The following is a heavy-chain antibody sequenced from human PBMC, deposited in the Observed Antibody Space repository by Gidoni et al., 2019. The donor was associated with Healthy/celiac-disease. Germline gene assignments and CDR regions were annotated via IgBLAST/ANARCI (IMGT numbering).Heavy chain of an antibody. CDR1: GYPFTTFW. D-gene: IGHD4-4*01. V-gene: IGHV5-10-1*03. Sequence: VQLVQSGAEVKKPGESLTISCRGSGYPFTTFWISWLRQMPGKGLEWVGGVDPSDSYTNYNPSFRGHVTISADKSISTVSLQWTSLKASDTAIYFCAGLDDYSTPRPSWGQGTLVTVSS. J-gene: IGHJ5*02. CDR2: VDPSDSYT. CDR3: AGLDDYSTPRPS.